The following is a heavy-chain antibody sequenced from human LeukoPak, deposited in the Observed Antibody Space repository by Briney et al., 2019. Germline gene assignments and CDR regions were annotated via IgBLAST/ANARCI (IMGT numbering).Heavy chain of an antibody. CDR1: GYTFTGYY. D-gene: IGHD3-10*01. CDR3: ARDLLNYYGSATLDY. CDR2: INPNSGGT. V-gene: IGHV1-2*06. J-gene: IGHJ4*02. Sequence: ASVKVSCKASGYTFTGYYMHWVRQAPGQGLEWMGRINPNSGGTNYAQKFQGRVTMTRDTSISTAYMELSRLRSDDKAVYYCARDLLNYYGSATLDYWGQGTLVTGPS.